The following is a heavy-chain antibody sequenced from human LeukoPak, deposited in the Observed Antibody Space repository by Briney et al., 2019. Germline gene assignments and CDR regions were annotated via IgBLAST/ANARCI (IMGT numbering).Heavy chain of an antibody. Sequence: GASVKVSCKASGYTFTSYAMNWVRQAPGQGLEWMGWINTNTGNPTYAQGFTGRFVFSLDTSVSTAYLQISSLKAEDTAVYYCASIKIDAYYGDYASDYYYGMDVWGQGTTVTVSS. V-gene: IGHV7-4-1*02. CDR1: GYTFTSYA. D-gene: IGHD4-17*01. CDR3: ASIKIDAYYGDYASDYYYGMDV. J-gene: IGHJ6*02. CDR2: INTNTGNP.